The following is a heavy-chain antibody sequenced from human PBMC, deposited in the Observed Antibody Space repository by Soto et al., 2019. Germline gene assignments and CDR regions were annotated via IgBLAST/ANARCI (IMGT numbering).Heavy chain of an antibody. D-gene: IGHD4-17*01. CDR2: INPSGGST. CDR1: GYTFTSYY. CDR3: ATTVTTTPEYFQH. J-gene: IGHJ1*01. V-gene: IGHV1-46*03. Sequence: GASVKVSCKASGYTFTSYYMHWVRQAPGQGLEWMGIINPSGGSTSYAQKFQGRVTMTRDTSTSTVYMELSSLRSEDTAVYYCATTVTTTPEYFQHWGQGTLVTVFS.